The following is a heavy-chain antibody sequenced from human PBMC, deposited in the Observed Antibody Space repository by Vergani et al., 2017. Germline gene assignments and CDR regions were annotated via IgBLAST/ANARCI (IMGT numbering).Heavy chain of an antibody. V-gene: IGHV4-59*01. CDR1: GGSISSYY. J-gene: IGHJ6*02. CDR3: ARWNYYGSGSYSDWDYYYGMDV. Sequence: QVQLQESGPGLVKPSETLSLTCTVSGGSISSYYWSWIRPPPGKGLEWIGYIYYWGSTNYNPSLKSRVTISVDPSKNQCSRKLSSVTAADTAVYYCARWNYYGSGSYSDWDYYYGMDVWGQGTTVTVSS. CDR2: IYYWGST. D-gene: IGHD3-10*01.